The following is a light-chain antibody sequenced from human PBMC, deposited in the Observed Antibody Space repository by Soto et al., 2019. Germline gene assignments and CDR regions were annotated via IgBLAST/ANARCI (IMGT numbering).Light chain of an antibody. J-gene: IGLJ2*01. V-gene: IGLV2-14*01. Sequence: QSALTQPASVSGSPGQSITISCTGTSSDVGGYNYVSGYQQHPGKAPKLMIYDVSARPSGVSNRVSGSKSGNTASLTISGLQAEDEADYYCSSYTGNVVFGGGTKLTVL. CDR1: SSDVGGYNY. CDR2: DVS. CDR3: SSYTGNVV.